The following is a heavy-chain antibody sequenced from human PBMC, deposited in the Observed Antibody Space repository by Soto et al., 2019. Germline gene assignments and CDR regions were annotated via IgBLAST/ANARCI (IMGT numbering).Heavy chain of an antibody. CDR2: ISGSGDST. J-gene: IGHJ2*01. V-gene: IGHV3-23*01. Sequence: EVQLLESGGGLVQPGGSLRLSCVASGFTFSSYAMNWVRQAPGKGLEWVSVISGSGDSTYYADSVKGRFTISRDNSMNTLYLQMNGLRAEDTSVYYCARRERGWYFDLWGRGTLVTVSS. CDR1: GFTFSSYA. CDR3: ARRERGWYFDL.